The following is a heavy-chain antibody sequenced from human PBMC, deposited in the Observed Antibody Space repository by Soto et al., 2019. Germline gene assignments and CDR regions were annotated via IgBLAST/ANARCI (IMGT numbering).Heavy chain of an antibody. D-gene: IGHD3-22*01. V-gene: IGHV3-30-3*01. J-gene: IGHJ4*02. CDR1: GFTFSRYV. Sequence: QVQLVESGGGVVQPGMSLRLSCAASGFTFSRYVMHWVRQAPGKGLEWVAVLSHDINNKIYADSVKGRSTISRDNSKNTLYLQVDSLRDEDTAIYYCAREGDSSCFAGDFDSWGQGTLVTVSS. CDR2: LSHDINNK. CDR3: AREGDSSCFAGDFDS.